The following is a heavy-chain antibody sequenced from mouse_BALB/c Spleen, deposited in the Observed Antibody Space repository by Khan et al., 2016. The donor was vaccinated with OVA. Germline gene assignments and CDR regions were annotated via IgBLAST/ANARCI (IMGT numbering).Heavy chain of an antibody. D-gene: IGHD3-1*01. V-gene: IGHV1-63*02. CDR2: IYPGGYFT. CDR3: ARWATWYFDV. CDR1: GYTFTNYW. Sequence: QVQLQQSGGEVVRPGTSVKISCKASGYTFTNYWLGWVRQRPGHGLEWIGDIYPGGYFTNYNEKFKDKATLTVDTSSTTANMQLSSLTSEDSAVYFCARWATWYFDVWGAGTTVTVSS. J-gene: IGHJ1*01.